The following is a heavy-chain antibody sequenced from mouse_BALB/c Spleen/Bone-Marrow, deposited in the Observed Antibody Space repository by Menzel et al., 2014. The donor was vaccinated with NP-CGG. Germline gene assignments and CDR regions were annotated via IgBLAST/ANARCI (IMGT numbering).Heavy chain of an antibody. D-gene: IGHD1-2*01. CDR1: GYTFTDNT. CDR2: INPNNGGT. V-gene: IGHV1-22*01. CDR3: ARRGGYDY. J-gene: IGHJ2*01. Sequence: EGQLQQPGPELVKPGPSVKISCKTSGYTFTDNTMHWVKQSHGKSLEWIGSINPNNGGTSYNQKFKGKATLTVDKSSSTAYMKLRSLTSEDSAFYYCARRGGYDYWGQGTTLTVSS.